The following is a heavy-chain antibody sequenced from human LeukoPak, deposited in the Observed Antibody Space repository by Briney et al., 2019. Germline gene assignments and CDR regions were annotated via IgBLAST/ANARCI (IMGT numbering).Heavy chain of an antibody. CDR3: ASITIFGVVPTTTWFDP. Sequence: SETLSLTCTVSGGSISSSGYYWGWIRQPPGKGLEWIGSVYYSGSTYYNPSLKSRVTISVDTSKNQFSLKLSSVTAADTAVYYCASITIFGVVPTTTWFDPWGQGTLVTVSS. D-gene: IGHD3-3*01. CDR1: GGSISSSGYY. V-gene: IGHV4-39*01. J-gene: IGHJ5*02. CDR2: VYYSGST.